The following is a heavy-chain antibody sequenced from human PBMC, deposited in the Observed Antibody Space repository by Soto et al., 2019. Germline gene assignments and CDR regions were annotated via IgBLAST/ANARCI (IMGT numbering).Heavy chain of an antibody. CDR1: GRSFSGYY. V-gene: IGHV4-34*01. Sequence: SETLSLTCAAYGRSFSGYYWSWIHQPPGKGLEWIGEINHSGSTNYNPSLKSRVTISVDTSKNQFSLKLSSVTAADTAVYYCARGRRGSYYKYYYYYGMDVWGQGTTVT. J-gene: IGHJ6*02. D-gene: IGHD1-26*01. CDR2: INHSGST. CDR3: ARGRRGSYYKYYYYYGMDV.